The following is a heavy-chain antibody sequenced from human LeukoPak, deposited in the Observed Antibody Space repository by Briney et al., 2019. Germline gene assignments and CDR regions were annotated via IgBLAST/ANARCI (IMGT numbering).Heavy chain of an antibody. J-gene: IGHJ4*02. CDR2: ISAYSGNT. D-gene: IGHD2-15*01. V-gene: IGHV1-18*01. CDR1: GYTFTSYG. CDR3: ARGMVYCSGGSCFDY. Sequence: ASVKVSCKASGYTFTSYGISWVRQAPGQGLEWMGWISAYSGNTNYAQILQGRVTMTTDTSTSTAYMELRSLRSDDTAVYYCARGMVYCSGGSCFDYWGQGTLVTVSS.